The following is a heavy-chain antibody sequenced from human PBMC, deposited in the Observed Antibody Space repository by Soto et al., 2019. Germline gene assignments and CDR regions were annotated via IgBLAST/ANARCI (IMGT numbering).Heavy chain of an antibody. D-gene: IGHD2-2*01. CDR1: GYSISSGYY. CDR3: ARARQYCSSSSCYLEP. J-gene: IGHJ5*02. Sequence: SETLSLTCAVSGYSISSGYYWGWIRQPPGKGLECIGSMYHSGSTYYNPSLKSRVTISVDKSKNQVSLKVNSVTAADTAVYYCARARQYCSSSSCYLEPWGQGILVTVSS. V-gene: IGHV4-38-2*01. CDR2: MYHSGST.